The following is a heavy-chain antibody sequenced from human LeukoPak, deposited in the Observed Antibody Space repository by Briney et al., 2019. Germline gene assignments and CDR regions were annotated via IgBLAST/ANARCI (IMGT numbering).Heavy chain of an antibody. Sequence: PSETLSLTCTVSGDPINSYYWSWIRQPPGKGLERIGYIYYSGSTNYNPSLKSRVTISVDTSKNQFSLKLSSVTAADTAVYYCARTTYARFFDLWGRGTLVTVSS. CDR2: IYYSGST. J-gene: IGHJ2*01. V-gene: IGHV4-59*01. CDR3: ARTTYARFFDL. CDR1: GDPINSYY. D-gene: IGHD1-1*01.